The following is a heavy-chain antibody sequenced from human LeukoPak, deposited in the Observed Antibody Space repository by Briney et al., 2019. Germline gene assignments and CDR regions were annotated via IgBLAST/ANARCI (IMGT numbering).Heavy chain of an antibody. CDR2: ISGSAYNS. V-gene: IGHV3-23*01. CDR1: GFTFSSYG. D-gene: IGHD1-26*01. CDR3: AKHSGSYFIYYVDS. Sequence: GGSLRLSCAASGFTFSSYGMSWVRQAPGKGLEWVSTISGSAYNSYYADSVKGRFTISRDNSASTLYLQMNSLRAEDTALYYCAKHSGSYFIYYVDSWGQGTLVTVSS. J-gene: IGHJ4*02.